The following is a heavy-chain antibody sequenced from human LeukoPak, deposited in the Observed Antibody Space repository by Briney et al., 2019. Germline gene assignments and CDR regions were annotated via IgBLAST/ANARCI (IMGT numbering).Heavy chain of an antibody. CDR3: AIMHGYYDGTGYWVQ. CDR2: ITTNGGRT. Sequence: GGSLTLSCAATGFTVASYRMIWLRQAPGKGLEWVSFITTNGGRTSYAGSVEGRFTISRDNPRNTLYMQMNSLRDEDTAVYYCAIMHGYYDGTGYWVQWGQGTLVTVSS. D-gene: IGHD3-22*01. V-gene: IGHV3-23*01. CDR1: GFTVASYR. J-gene: IGHJ1*01.